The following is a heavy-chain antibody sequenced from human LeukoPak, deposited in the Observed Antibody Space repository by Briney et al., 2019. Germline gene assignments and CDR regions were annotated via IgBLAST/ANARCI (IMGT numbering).Heavy chain of an antibody. J-gene: IGHJ6*02. CDR3: ASTVSVGDFLMDV. CDR2: IYYSGST. Sequence: PSETLSLTCTVSGGSISSSSYYWGWIRQPPGKGLEWIGSIYYSGSTYYNPSLKSRVTISVDTSKNQFSLKLSSVTAADTAVYYCASTVSVGDFLMDVWGQGTTVTVS. D-gene: IGHD2-21*02. V-gene: IGHV4-39*01. CDR1: GGSISSSSYY.